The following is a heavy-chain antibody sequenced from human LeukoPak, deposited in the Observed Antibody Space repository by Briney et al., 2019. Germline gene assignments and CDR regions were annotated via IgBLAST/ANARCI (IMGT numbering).Heavy chain of an antibody. J-gene: IGHJ4*02. Sequence: SETLSLTCTVSGGSISSRTYYWGWIRQPPGKGLELIGSIYYSGGTNYNPSLKSRVTISVDTSKNQFSLKLSSVTAADTAVYYCARAPWGSGSPRWGQGTLVTVSS. D-gene: IGHD3-10*01. CDR1: GGSISSRTYY. CDR3: ARAPWGSGSPR. CDR2: IYYSGGT. V-gene: IGHV4-39*07.